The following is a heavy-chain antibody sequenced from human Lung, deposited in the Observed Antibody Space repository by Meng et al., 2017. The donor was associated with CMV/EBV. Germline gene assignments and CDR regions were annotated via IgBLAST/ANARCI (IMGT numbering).Heavy chain of an antibody. CDR2: IYYTGST. CDR1: GGSVGSGGYY. D-gene: IGHD5-24*01. J-gene: IGHJ4*02. V-gene: IGHV4-31*03. Sequence: GPEVWSPVQTHPSTCPVFGGSVGSGGYYWSWIRQHPGKGLEWIGYIYYTGSTFYNPSLKSRVTISVDTSKNQFSLKLIPATAADTAVYYCAREAGRDGYATPKFDYWGQGTLVTVSS. CDR3: AREAGRDGYATPKFDY.